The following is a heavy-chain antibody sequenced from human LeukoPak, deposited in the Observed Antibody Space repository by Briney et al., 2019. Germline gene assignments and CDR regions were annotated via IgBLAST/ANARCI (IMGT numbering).Heavy chain of an antibody. CDR3: ARGYRGSRRSDAFDG. CDR1: GFTVSSIY. D-gene: IGHD3-10*01. CDR2: IYSSGST. V-gene: IGHV3-53*01. Sequence: GRSLSPARAASGFTVSSIYMSWVSHAPGNRLELVSDIYSSGSTYYAASLKGRFTSSRDKSKNQLYLQMNSLRAEDTAVYYCARGYRGSRRSDAFDGRGQGAIVTVCS. J-gene: IGHJ3*01.